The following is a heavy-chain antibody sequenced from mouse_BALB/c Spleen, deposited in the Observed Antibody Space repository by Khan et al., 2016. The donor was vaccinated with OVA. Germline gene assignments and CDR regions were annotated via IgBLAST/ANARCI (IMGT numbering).Heavy chain of an antibody. CDR2: INPGSGGT. J-gene: IGHJ3*01. CDR1: GYAFSNYL. CDR3: SRSGYGFGAY. V-gene: IGHV1-54*01. D-gene: IGHD3-2*02. Sequence: QVQLQQSGAELVRPGTSVKVSCKASGYAFSNYLIEWLKQRPGQGLEWIGVINPGSGGTKYNEKFKDKATLTADTSSRTAYMQLSSLTSDDSAVYFCSRSGYGFGAYWGPGTLVTVSA.